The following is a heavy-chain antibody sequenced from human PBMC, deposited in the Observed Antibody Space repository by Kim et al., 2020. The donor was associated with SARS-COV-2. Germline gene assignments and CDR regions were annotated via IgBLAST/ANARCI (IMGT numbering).Heavy chain of an antibody. CDR1: GASISSYY. CDR2: IYYSGSS. Sequence: SETLSLTCTVSGASISSYYWNWIRQPPGKGLEWLGYIYYSGSSSYNPSLKSRLTISIDTSKNQFSLKLRSVTAADTAVYYCARGGGSWGQGTLVTVSS. D-gene: IGHD2-15*01. CDR3: ARGGGS. V-gene: IGHV4-59*13. J-gene: IGHJ4*02.